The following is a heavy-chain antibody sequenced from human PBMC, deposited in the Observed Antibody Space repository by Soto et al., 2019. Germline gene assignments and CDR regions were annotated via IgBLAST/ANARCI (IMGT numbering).Heavy chain of an antibody. Sequence: RASVKVSCKASGYTFASYAMHWVRQAPGQRLEWMGWINAGNGNTKYSQKFQGRVTITRDTSASTAYMELSSLRSEDTAVYYCASAVSSLSGWYDYWGQGTLVTVSS. J-gene: IGHJ4*02. V-gene: IGHV1-3*01. CDR1: GYTFASYA. CDR2: INAGNGNT. D-gene: IGHD6-19*01. CDR3: ASAVSSLSGWYDY.